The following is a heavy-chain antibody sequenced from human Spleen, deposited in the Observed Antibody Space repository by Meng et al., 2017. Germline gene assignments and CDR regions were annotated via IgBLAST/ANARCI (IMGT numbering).Heavy chain of an antibody. V-gene: IGHV4-34*01. CDR1: GGSFSGYY. Sequence: QVQLQQWGAGLLKPSETLSLTCAVYGGSFSGYYWSWIRQPPGKGLEWIGEINHSGSTNYSPSLKSRVTVSVDTSKNQFSLKLTSVTAADTAVYYCVRHGANFDGDCHSLDHWGQGILVTVSS. CDR3: VRHGANFDGDCHSLDH. J-gene: IGHJ4*02. D-gene: IGHD2-21*02. CDR2: INHSGST.